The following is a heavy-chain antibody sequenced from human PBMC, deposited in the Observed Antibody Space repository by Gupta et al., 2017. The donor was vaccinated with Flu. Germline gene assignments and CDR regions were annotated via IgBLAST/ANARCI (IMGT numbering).Heavy chain of an antibody. CDR3: ARNADFKSSHFES. Sequence: EVQLVASGGGLVQPGGSLRLSCVASGFPVSGSYMSWVRQAPGKGLEWVSVIDSVSNTFYADSVKGRFTISRDNSKNSLDLQLNSLRKEDTAVYYCARNADFKSSHFESWGQGALVSVSS. J-gene: IGHJ5*01. V-gene: IGHV3-66*02. CDR1: GFPVSGSY. D-gene: IGHD1-1*01. CDR2: IDSVSNT.